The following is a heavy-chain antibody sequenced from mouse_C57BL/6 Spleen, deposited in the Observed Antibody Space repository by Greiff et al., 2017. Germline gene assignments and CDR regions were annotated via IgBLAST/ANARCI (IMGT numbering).Heavy chain of an antibody. CDR1: GYTFTDYN. V-gene: IGHV1-18*01. CDR3: ARRGLLRSYYYARDY. J-gene: IGHJ4*01. CDR2: INPNNGGT. Sequence: EVQLQQSGPELVKPGASVKIPCKASGYTFTDYNMDWVKQSHGQSLEWIGDINPNNGGTIYNQKFKGKATLTVDKSSSTAYMELRSLTSEDTAVYYCARRGLLRSYYYARDYWGQGTSVTVSS. D-gene: IGHD1-1*01.